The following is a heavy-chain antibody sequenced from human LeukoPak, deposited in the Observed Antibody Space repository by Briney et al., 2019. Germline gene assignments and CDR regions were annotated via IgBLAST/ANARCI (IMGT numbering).Heavy chain of an antibody. Sequence: SETLSLTCTVSGGSISSSSYYWGWIRQPPGKGLEWIGSIYYSGSTYYNPSLKSRVTISVDTSKNQFSLKLSSVTAADTAVYYCARSPYSSGWSPFFDYWGQGTLVTVSS. V-gene: IGHV4-39*01. CDR3: ARSPYSSGWSPFFDY. CDR2: IYYSGST. J-gene: IGHJ4*02. CDR1: GGSISSSSYY. D-gene: IGHD6-19*01.